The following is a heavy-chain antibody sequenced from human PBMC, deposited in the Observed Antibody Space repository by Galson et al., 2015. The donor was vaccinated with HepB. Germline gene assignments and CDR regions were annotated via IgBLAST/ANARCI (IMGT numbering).Heavy chain of an antibody. Sequence: SLRLSCAASGFTFSSYGMHWVRQAPGKGLEWVAVISYDGGNKYYADSVKGRFTISRDNSKNTLYLQMNSLRAEDTAVYYCAKVVYRGYYSYYYGMDVWGQGTTVTVSS. V-gene: IGHV3-30*18. CDR3: AKVVYRGYYSYYYGMDV. CDR2: ISYDGGNK. D-gene: IGHD4-23*01. CDR1: GFTFSSYG. J-gene: IGHJ6*02.